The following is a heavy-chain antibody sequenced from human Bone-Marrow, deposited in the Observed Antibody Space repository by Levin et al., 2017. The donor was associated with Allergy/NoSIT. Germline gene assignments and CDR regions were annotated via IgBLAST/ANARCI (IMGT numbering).Heavy chain of an antibody. CDR3: ARRDAGITMIVGFDY. Sequence: SQTLSLTCTVSGGSISSSSYYWGWIRQPPGKGLEWIGSIYYSGSTYYNPSLKSRVTISVDTSKNQFSLKLSSVTAADTAVYYCARRDAGITMIVGFDYWGQGTLVTVSS. V-gene: IGHV4-39*01. D-gene: IGHD3-22*01. CDR1: GGSISSSSYY. CDR2: IYYSGST. J-gene: IGHJ4*02.